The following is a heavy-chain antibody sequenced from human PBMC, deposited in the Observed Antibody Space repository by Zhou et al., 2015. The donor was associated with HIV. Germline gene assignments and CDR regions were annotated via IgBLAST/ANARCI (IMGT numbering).Heavy chain of an antibody. J-gene: IGHJ2*01. CDR3: AREHSPSFDFKTRFFDL. V-gene: IGHV1-69*01. Sequence: QLVQSGAEVKKPGSSAKVSCKTSGGSFSDSSINWVRQAPGQGLEWMGAIVPTLETINYAPKFQGRLIITADESTSTAYMELTGLRPEDTSIYFCAREHSPSFDFKTRFFDLWGRGTLVTVSA. D-gene: IGHD2/OR15-2a*01. CDR2: IVPTLETI. CDR1: GGSFSDSS.